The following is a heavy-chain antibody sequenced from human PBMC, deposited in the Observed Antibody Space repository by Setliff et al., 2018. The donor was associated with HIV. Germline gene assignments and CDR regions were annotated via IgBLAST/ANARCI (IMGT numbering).Heavy chain of an antibody. V-gene: IGHV1-69*13. D-gene: IGHD4-4*01. Sequence: SVKVSCKASGGTFSSYAISWVRQAPGQGLEWMGGIIPIFGTANYAQKFQGRVTITADESTSTAYMELSSLRAEDTAVYYCARGGRDDYNYEYWGQGTLVTVSS. CDR3: ARGGRDDYNYEY. CDR1: GGTFSSYA. J-gene: IGHJ4*02. CDR2: IIPIFGTA.